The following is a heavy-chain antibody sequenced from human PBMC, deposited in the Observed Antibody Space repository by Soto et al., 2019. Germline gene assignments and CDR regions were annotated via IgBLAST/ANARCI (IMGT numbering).Heavy chain of an antibody. V-gene: IGHV3-9*01. CDR2: ISWNSGSI. J-gene: IGHJ6*03. CDR1: GFTFDDYA. Sequence: GGSLRLSCAASGFTFDDYAMHWVRQAPGKGLEWVSGISWNSGSIGYADSVKGRFTISRDNAKNSLYLQMNSLRAEDTALYYCAKAFPILRANNSSSYEYYYYYYYMDVWGKGTTVTVSS. D-gene: IGHD6-6*01. CDR3: AKAFPILRANNSSSYEYYYYYYYMDV.